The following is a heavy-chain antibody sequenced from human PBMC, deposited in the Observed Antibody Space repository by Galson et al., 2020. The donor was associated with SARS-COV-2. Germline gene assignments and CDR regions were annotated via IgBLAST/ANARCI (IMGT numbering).Heavy chain of an antibody. CDR2: IKSDGTIT. D-gene: IGHD5-12*01. V-gene: IGHV3-74*01. CDR1: GFTFSNHC. Sequence: GGSLRLSCAASGFTFSNHCMNWVRQAPGKGLVWVSRIKSDGTITNYADSVKGRFTISRDNSKNTLYLQMNSLRAEDTAVYYCAREVATNAHGVDYWGQGTLVTVSS. CDR3: AREVATNAHGVDY. J-gene: IGHJ4*02.